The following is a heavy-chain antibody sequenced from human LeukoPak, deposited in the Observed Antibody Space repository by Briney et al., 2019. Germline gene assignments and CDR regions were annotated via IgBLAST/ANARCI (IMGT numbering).Heavy chain of an antibody. V-gene: IGHV4-59*01. Sequence: PSETLSLTCTVSGCSISSYYWSWIRQPPGKGLEWIGYISYSGITNYNPSLKSRVTISVDTSKNQFSVKLSSVTAADTAVYYCARAGFLEWLYQNYYFDYWGQGTLVTVSS. CDR3: ARAGFLEWLYQNYYFDY. CDR2: ISYSGIT. D-gene: IGHD3-3*01. J-gene: IGHJ4*02. CDR1: GCSISSYY.